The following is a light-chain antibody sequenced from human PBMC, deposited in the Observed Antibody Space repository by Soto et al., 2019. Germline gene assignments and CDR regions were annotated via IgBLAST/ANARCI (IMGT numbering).Light chain of an antibody. V-gene: IGKV3-11*01. CDR3: QQRSSWPT. J-gene: IGKJ5*01. CDR2: DAS. Sequence: EIVLTQSPATLSLSPGERATLSCRASQSVNSYLAWYQQRPGQAPSLLISDASNRATGIPARFSGSGSGTDFTLTISSLEPEDFAVYYCQQRSSWPTFXQGTRMEIK. CDR1: QSVNSY.